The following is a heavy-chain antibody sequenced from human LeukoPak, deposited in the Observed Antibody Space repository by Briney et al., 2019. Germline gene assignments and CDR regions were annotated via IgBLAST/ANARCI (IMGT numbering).Heavy chain of an antibody. CDR2: ICCNGGST. J-gene: IGHJ4*02. CDR3: VGIQLWYGGDY. CDR1: GFTFSSYT. D-gene: IGHD5-18*01. V-gene: IGHV3-64D*09. Sequence: GGSLRLSCSASGFTFSSYTMHWVRQAPGKGLEYVSAICCNGGSTYYADSVKGRFTISRDNSENTLYLQMSSLRAEDTAVHFCVGIQLWYGGDYWGEGTLVTVSS.